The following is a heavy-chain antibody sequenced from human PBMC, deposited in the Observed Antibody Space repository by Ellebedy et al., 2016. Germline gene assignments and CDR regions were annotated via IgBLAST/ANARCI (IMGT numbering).Heavy chain of an antibody. D-gene: IGHD4-11*01. CDR2: INSDGSST. CDR3: AREDVTTVTLYLDY. V-gene: IGHV3-74*01. Sequence: GASLKISCAASGFTFSSYWKHWVRQAPGKGLGWVSRINSDGSSTSYADSVKGRFTISRDNAKNTLYLQMNSLRAEDTAVYYCAREDVTTVTLYLDYWGQGTLVTVSS. J-gene: IGHJ4*02. CDR1: GFTFSSYW.